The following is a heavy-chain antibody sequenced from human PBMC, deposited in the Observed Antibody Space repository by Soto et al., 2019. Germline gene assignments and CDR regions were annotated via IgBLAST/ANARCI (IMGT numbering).Heavy chain of an antibody. J-gene: IGHJ4*02. CDR1: GFTFSSYG. Sequence: PGESLKISCAASGFTFSSYGMHWVRQAPGKGLEWVAVISYDGSNKYYADSVKGRFTISRDNSKNTLYLQMNSLRAEDTAVYYCAKANQAYSSGSLDYWGQGTLVTVSS. V-gene: IGHV3-30*18. D-gene: IGHD6-19*01. CDR3: AKANQAYSSGSLDY. CDR2: ISYDGSNK.